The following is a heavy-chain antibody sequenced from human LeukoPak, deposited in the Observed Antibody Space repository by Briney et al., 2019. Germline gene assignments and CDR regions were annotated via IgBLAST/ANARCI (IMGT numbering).Heavy chain of an antibody. CDR3: ARGGGDTIFGVVIISPLTDYYYYYYMDV. D-gene: IGHD3-3*01. J-gene: IGHJ6*03. CDR2: INTNTGNP. V-gene: IGHV7-4-1*02. CDR1: GYTFTSYA. Sequence: ASVKVSCKASGYTFTSYAMNWVRQAPGQGLEWMGWINTNTGNPTYAQGFTGRFVFSLDTSVSTAYLQISSLKAEDTAVYYCARGGGDTIFGVVIISPLTDYYYYYYMDVWGKGTTVTVSS.